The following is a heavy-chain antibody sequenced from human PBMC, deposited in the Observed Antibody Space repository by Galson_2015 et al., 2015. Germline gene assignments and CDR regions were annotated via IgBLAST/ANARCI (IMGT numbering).Heavy chain of an antibody. D-gene: IGHD3-3*02. CDR2: INGGGGST. CDR3: AKGSAATIIPYHFED. V-gene: IGHV3-23*01. Sequence: SLRLSCATSGFTFSNYAVTWVRQAPGKGLEWVSGINGGGGSTYSADSVQGRFTISRDNSKKTLYLHMNSLRVEDTAVYYCAKGSAATIIPYHFEDWGQGTLVTVSS. J-gene: IGHJ4*02. CDR1: GFTFSNYA.